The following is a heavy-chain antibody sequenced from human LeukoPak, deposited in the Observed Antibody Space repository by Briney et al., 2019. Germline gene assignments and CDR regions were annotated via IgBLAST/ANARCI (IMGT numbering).Heavy chain of an antibody. Sequence: SVKVSCKASGGTFSSYAISWVRQAPGQGLEWMGGIIPIFGTANYAQKFQGRVTITADESTSTAYMELSSLRSEDTAVYYCARGGRSVVLTTLYYFDYWGQGTLVTVSS. D-gene: IGHD3-22*01. J-gene: IGHJ4*02. CDR3: ARGGRSVVLTTLYYFDY. CDR1: GGTFSSYA. V-gene: IGHV1-69*13. CDR2: IIPIFGTA.